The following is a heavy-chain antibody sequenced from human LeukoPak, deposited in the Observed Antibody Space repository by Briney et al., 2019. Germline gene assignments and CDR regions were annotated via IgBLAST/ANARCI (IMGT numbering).Heavy chain of an antibody. D-gene: IGHD3-22*01. CDR2: ISGSGGST. CDR3: AKHRYYDSSRYYFLQY. V-gene: IGHV3-23*01. Sequence: GGSLRLSCAASGFTFSTSAMSWVRQAPGKGLEWVSAISGSGGSTYYADSVKVRFTLSRDNTQNTLYLQLNSLRAEDTAVYYCAKHRYYDSSRYYFLQYWGPGNLVTVSS. J-gene: IGHJ4*01. CDR1: GFTFSTSA.